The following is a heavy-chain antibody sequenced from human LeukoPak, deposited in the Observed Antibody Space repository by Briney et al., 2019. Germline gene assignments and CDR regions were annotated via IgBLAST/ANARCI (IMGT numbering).Heavy chain of an antibody. Sequence: SCKASGYTFTSYGISWVHQAPGKGLEWVSGIGTSGGDTYYVDSVKGRFTISRDNSKNTLYLQMSSLRAEDTAVYYCARSYGSGSYDLYYYYMDVWGKGTTVTVSS. CDR3: ARSYGSGSYDLYYYYMDV. CDR2: IGTSGGDT. V-gene: IGHV3-23*01. D-gene: IGHD3-10*01. CDR1: GYTFTSYG. J-gene: IGHJ6*03.